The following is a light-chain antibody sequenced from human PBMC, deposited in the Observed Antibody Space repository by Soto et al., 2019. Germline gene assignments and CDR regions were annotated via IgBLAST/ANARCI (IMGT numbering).Light chain of an antibody. CDR1: QSISSY. CDR2: AAS. CDR3: QQSYSSPPT. V-gene: IGKV1-39*01. J-gene: IGKJ1*01. Sequence: DIQMTQSPSSLSASVGDRVTITCRASQSISSYLNWYQQKPGKVPKLLIYAASSSQSGVPSRFSGSGSGTDFTLTISSLQLEDFATYYCQQSYSSPPTFGQGTKVEIK.